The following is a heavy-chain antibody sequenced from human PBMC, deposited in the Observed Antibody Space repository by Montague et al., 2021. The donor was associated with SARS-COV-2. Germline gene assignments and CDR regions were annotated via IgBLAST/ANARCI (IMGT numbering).Heavy chain of an antibody. Sequence: SLRLSCAASGFTFGDHAMHWVRQALGKGPEWISGITWDSGTLGYADSVKGRFTISRDNAKNSLYLQMNSLRVEDTALYYCAKDFDYYDSSGHFDYWGQGTLVTVSS. D-gene: IGHD3-22*01. J-gene: IGHJ4*02. CDR1: GFTFGDHA. CDR3: AKDFDYYDSSGHFDY. V-gene: IGHV3-9*01. CDR2: ITWDSGTL.